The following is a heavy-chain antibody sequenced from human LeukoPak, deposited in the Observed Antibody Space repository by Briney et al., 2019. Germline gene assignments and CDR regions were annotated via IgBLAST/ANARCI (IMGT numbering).Heavy chain of an antibody. CDR1: GYTFTSYD. CDR2: MNPNSGNT. D-gene: IGHD5-12*01. V-gene: IGHV1-8*03. Sequence: ASVKVSCKASGYTFTSYDINWVRQATGQGLEWMGWMNPNSGNTGYAQKFQGRVTNTRNTSISTAYMELSSLRSEDTAVYYCAKVDIVATIKGSFDYWGQGTLVTVSS. J-gene: IGHJ4*02. CDR3: AKVDIVATIKGSFDY.